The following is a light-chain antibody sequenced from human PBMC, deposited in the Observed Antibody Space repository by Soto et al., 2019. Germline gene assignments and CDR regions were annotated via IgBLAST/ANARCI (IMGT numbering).Light chain of an antibody. V-gene: IGKV3-15*01. CDR2: DAS. CDR1: QSVSSN. CDR3: QQHGQWPIT. Sequence: EIVMTQSPVTLSVSPGERATLSCRASQSVSSNLAWYQQKPGQAPRLLIYDASTRATGIPARFSGSGSGTEFTLTISSLQPEDFATYYCQQHGQWPITFGQGTRREIK. J-gene: IGKJ5*01.